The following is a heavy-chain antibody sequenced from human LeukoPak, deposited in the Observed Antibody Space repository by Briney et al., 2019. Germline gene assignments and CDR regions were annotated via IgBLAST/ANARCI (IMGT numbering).Heavy chain of an antibody. CDR3: AGGDFGWFGY. V-gene: IGHV4-38-2*01. Sequence: PSETLSLTCAVSGYSISSGYYWGWFRQPPGKGLVWIGSIYHSGSTYYNPSLKSRVTISVDTSKNQFSLKLSSVTAADTAVYYCAGGDFGWFGYWGQGTLVTVSS. J-gene: IGHJ4*02. CDR1: GYSISSGYY. D-gene: IGHD3-9*01. CDR2: IYHSGST.